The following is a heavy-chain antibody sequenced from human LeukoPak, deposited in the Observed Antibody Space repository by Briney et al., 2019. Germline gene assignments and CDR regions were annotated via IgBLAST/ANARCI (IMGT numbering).Heavy chain of an antibody. Sequence: SETLSLTCTVSGGSISSYYWGWIRQPPGKGLEWIGSIYYSGSTYYNPSLKTRVTISLDTSKNQFSLKLSSVTAADTAVYYCATQLGYCSSTTCQDFDYWGQGTLVTVSS. D-gene: IGHD2-2*01. CDR1: GGSISSYY. J-gene: IGHJ4*02. V-gene: IGHV4-39*01. CDR3: ATQLGYCSSTTCQDFDY. CDR2: IYYSGST.